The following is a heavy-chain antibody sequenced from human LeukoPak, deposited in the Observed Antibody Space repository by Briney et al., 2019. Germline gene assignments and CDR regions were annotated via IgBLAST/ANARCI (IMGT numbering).Heavy chain of an antibody. CDR2: IYTSGST. V-gene: IGHV4-4*07. J-gene: IGHJ3*02. CDR1: GGSISSYY. CDR3: AGGYDTLTGQVGAFDI. Sequence: SETLSLTCTVSGGSISSYYWSWIRQPAGKGLEWIGRIYTSGSTNYNPPLKSRVTMSVDTSTNQFSLKLSAVTAADTAVYYCAGGYDTLTGQVGAFDIWGQGTMVTVSS. D-gene: IGHD3-9*01.